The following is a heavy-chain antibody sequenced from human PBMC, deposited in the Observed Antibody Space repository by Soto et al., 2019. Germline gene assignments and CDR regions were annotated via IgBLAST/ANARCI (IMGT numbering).Heavy chain of an antibody. V-gene: IGHV1-2*02. CDR2: INPDSGAT. Sequence: HEHLVQSGAEVKRPGASLKVSCKASGYSFTGYYIHWVRQAPGQGLEWMGWINPDSGATTYAQNLQGRVTLTSDTSISAASMDLTSLTSDDTAVYYCARGDYGTGGYPFPYFDYLGQGTLVIVSS. J-gene: IGHJ4*02. CDR1: GYSFTGYY. D-gene: IGHD2-8*02. CDR3: ARGDYGTGGYPFPYFDY.